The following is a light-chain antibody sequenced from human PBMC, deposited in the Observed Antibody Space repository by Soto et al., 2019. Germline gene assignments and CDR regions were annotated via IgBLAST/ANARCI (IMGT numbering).Light chain of an antibody. CDR2: GAS. CDR1: QRVSSSY. CDR3: QQYGSSPYT. J-gene: IGKJ2*01. V-gene: IGKV3-20*01. Sequence: EIVLTQSPGTLSWSPGERATLSCRASQRVSSSYLAWYQQKPGQAPRLLIYGASSRATGIPDRFSGSGSGIDFTLTISRLEPEDFAVYYCQQYGSSPYTFGQGTKLEIK.